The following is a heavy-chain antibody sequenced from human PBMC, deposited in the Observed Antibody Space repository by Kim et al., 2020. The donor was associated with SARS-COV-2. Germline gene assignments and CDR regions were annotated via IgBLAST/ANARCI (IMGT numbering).Heavy chain of an antibody. J-gene: IGHJ4*02. V-gene: IGHV1-46*01. CDR2: PRGGST. CDR3: ARGPAV. D-gene: IGHD6-19*01. Sequence: PRGGSTSYAQNFQGRVTMTRDTSATTAYMELSSLRSEDTAVYYCARGPAVWGQGTLVTVSS.